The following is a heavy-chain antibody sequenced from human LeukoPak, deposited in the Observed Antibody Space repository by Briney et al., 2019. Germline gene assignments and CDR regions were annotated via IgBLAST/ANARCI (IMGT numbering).Heavy chain of an antibody. CDR1: GASISDYY. J-gene: IGHJ3*01. V-gene: IGHV4-4*09. Sequence: SEALSLTCTVSGASISDYYWGWIRQPPGKGLEWIGHIYSVGSPTCSPSLMSRVSISVDTSKNQFSLELSSVTAADTAVYYCARRFRTGGNLHHDAYDVWGQGTVVTVSS. CDR3: ARRFRTGGNLHHDAYDV. CDR2: IYSVGSP. D-gene: IGHD1-14*01.